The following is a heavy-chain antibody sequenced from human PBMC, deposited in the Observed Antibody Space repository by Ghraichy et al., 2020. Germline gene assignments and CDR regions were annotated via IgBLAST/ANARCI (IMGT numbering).Heavy chain of an antibody. Sequence: SVKVSCKASGGTFSSYAISWVRQAPGQGLEWMGGIIPIFGTANYAQKFQGRVTITADKSTSTAYMELSSLRSEDTAVYYCARDGGLSVVVPAAIYYGMDVWGQGTTVTVSS. CDR2: IIPIFGTA. J-gene: IGHJ6*02. D-gene: IGHD2-2*01. CDR1: GGTFSSYA. CDR3: ARDGGLSVVVPAAIYYGMDV. V-gene: IGHV1-69*06.